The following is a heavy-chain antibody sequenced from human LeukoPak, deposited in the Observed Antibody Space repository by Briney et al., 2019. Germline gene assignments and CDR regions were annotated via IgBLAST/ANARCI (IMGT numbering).Heavy chain of an antibody. V-gene: IGHV3-30*03. J-gene: IGHJ4*02. Sequence: PGGSLRLSCAASGFTFSSYGMHWVRQAPGKGLEWVAVISYDGSNKYYADSVKGRFTISRDNSKNTLYLQMNSLRAEDTAVYYCARDSSGYSYGPSSYYFDYWGQGTLVTVSS. D-gene: IGHD5-18*01. CDR2: ISYDGSNK. CDR1: GFTFSSYG. CDR3: ARDSSGYSYGPSSYYFDY.